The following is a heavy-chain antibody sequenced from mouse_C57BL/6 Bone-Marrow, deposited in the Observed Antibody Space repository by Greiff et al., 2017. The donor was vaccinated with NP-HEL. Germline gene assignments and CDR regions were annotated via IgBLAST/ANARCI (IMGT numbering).Heavy chain of an antibody. CDR1: GFSLTSYA. CDR2: IWTGGGT. D-gene: IGHD1-1*01. Sequence: QVQLQESGPGLVAPSQSLSITCTVSGFSLTSYAISWVRQPPGKGLEWLGVIWTGGGTNYNSALKSRLSISKDNSKSQVFLKMNSLQTDDTAGYYCARNPLCGSSSYYFDYWGQGTTLTVSS. CDR3: ARNPLCGSSSYYFDY. V-gene: IGHV2-9-1*01. J-gene: IGHJ2*01.